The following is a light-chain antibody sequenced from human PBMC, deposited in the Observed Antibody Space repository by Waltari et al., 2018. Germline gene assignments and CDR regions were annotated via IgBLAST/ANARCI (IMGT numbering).Light chain of an antibody. V-gene: IGLV1-44*01. Sequence: QSVLTQPPSASGTPGQRVTISCSGSNSNIGRNAVNWYQQLPETAPKLLIYTDTQRPSGVPDRFAGSKSGTSASLAISGLQSEDEADYHCATWDDSLNGWVFGGGTKVTVL. CDR2: TDT. J-gene: IGLJ3*02. CDR1: NSNIGRNA. CDR3: ATWDDSLNGWV.